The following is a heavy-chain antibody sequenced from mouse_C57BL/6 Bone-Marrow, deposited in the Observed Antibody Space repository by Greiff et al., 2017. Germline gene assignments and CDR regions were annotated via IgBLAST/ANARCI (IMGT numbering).Heavy chain of an antibody. CDR2: IYPRSGNT. J-gene: IGHJ3*01. CDR1: GYTFTSYG. CDR3: ARRSLGAWFAY. Sequence: QVQLQQSGAELARPGASVKLSCKASGYTFTSYGISWVKQRTGQGLEWIGEIYPRSGNTYYNEKFKGKATLTADKSSSTAYMELRSLTSEDSAVYFCARRSLGAWFAYWGQGTLVTVSA. D-gene: IGHD4-1*01. V-gene: IGHV1-81*01.